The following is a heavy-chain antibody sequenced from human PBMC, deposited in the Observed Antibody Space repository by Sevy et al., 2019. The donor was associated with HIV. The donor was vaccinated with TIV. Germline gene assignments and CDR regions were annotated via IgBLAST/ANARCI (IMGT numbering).Heavy chain of an antibody. V-gene: IGHV3-21*01. CDR2: ISGISNYM. J-gene: IGHJ3*02. Sequence: GGSLRLSCAASGFTFSSYSMNWVRQAPGKGLEWVSSISGISNYMYYADSMKGRFTVSRDNARNSLYLQMNSLRAEDTAVYYCARNNCTITNCYMGDVFDIWGQGTMVTVSS. CDR3: ARNNCTITNCYMGDVFDI. CDR1: GFTFSSYS. D-gene: IGHD2-2*02.